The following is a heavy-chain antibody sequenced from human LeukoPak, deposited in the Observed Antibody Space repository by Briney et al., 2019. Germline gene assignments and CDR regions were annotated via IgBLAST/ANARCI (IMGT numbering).Heavy chain of an antibody. D-gene: IGHD2-2*01. Sequence: GGSLRLSCAASGFTFSSYAMHWVRQAPGKGLEWVAVISYDGSNKYYADSVKGRFTISRDNSRNTLYLQMNSLRAEDTAVYYCARGHIVVVPAATYYYYYGMDVWGQGTTVTVSS. V-gene: IGHV3-30*04. J-gene: IGHJ6*02. CDR1: GFTFSSYA. CDR3: ARGHIVVVPAATYYYYYGMDV. CDR2: ISYDGSNK.